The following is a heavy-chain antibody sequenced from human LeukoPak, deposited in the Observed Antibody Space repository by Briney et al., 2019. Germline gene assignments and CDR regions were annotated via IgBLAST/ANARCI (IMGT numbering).Heavy chain of an antibody. CDR1: GRPFSSSI. CDR2: MSFDGSQ. J-gene: IGHJ3*02. V-gene: IGHV3-30*03. D-gene: IGHD5-12*01. Sequence: GGSLRLSCVLSGRPFSSSIMHWVRQAPGKGLEWVAGMSFDGSQYYVDSVKGRFTISRDNSGNTVFLHMTSLRPEDTAVYFCAREGHTSGFCGAFDIWGQGTTVTISS. CDR3: AREGHTSGFCGAFDI.